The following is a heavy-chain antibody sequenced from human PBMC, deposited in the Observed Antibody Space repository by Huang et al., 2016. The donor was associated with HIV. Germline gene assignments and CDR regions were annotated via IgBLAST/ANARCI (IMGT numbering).Heavy chain of an antibody. CDR3: ARVRSRWYTLGYYYYHMDV. Sequence: QVQLQESGPGLVKPSQTLSLTCTVSGGSISSGTFSWSWIRQPAGRGLEWIGHIDTSGSTNSNPSRKSRVTLSVDTSKNQFSLKLSSVTAADAAVYYCARVRSRWYTLGYYYYHMDVWGKGTTVTVSS. V-gene: IGHV4-61*09. D-gene: IGHD6-13*01. J-gene: IGHJ6*03. CDR2: IDTSGST. CDR1: GGSISSGTFS.